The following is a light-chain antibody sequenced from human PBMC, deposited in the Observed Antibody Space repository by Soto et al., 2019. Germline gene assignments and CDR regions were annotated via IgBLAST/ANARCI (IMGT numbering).Light chain of an antibody. CDR2: GAS. V-gene: IGKV3-20*01. J-gene: IGKJ4*01. Sequence: EIVLTQSPATLSLSPGERATLSCRASQSVSSSYLAWYQQKPGQAPRLLFYGASSRDTGIPDRFSGSGCGTDFTLTISRLEPEDVAFYYCQQYGSSPLTFGGGTKLEIK. CDR1: QSVSSSY. CDR3: QQYGSSPLT.